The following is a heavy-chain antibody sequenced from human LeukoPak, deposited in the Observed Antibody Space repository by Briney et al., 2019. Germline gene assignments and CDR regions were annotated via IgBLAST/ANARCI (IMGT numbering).Heavy chain of an antibody. J-gene: IGHJ4*02. CDR3: ARAPHRDSGYDY. V-gene: IGHV4-59*01. CDR1: GGSISSYY. Sequence: PSETLSLTCTVSGGSISSYYWSWIRQPPGKGLEWIGYIYYSGSTNYNPSLKSRVTISVDTSKNQFSLKLSSVTAADTAVYYCARAPHRDSGYDYWGQGTLVTVSS. CDR2: IYYSGST. D-gene: IGHD5-12*01.